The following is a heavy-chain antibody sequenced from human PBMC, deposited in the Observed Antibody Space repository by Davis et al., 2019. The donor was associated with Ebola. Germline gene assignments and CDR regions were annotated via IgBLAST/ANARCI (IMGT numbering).Heavy chain of an antibody. J-gene: IGHJ4*02. V-gene: IGHV1-2*04. D-gene: IGHD2-15*01. Sequence: AASVKVSCKASGYTFTGYYIHWVRQAPGQGLEWMGWINPNSGDTKYSQKFQGWVTMTRDTPISTAYMELNRLTSDDTAVYYCARDRVCSGSTCYAYFDLWGQGTLVTVSS. CDR1: GYTFTGYY. CDR2: INPNSGDT. CDR3: ARDRVCSGSTCYAYFDL.